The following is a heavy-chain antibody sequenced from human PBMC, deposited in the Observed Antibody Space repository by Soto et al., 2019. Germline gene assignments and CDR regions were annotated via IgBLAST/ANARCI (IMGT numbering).Heavy chain of an antibody. V-gene: IGHV4-4*02. J-gene: IGHJ6*02. Sequence: PEETLSLTCAVSGGSISSSNWWSWVRQPPGKGLEWIGEIYHSGSTNYNPSLKSRVTISVDKSKNQFSLKLSSVTAADTAVYYCARARYSGSSAYYYYYGMDVWGQGTTVTVSS. D-gene: IGHD1-26*01. CDR3: ARARYSGSSAYYYYYGMDV. CDR2: IYHSGST. CDR1: GGSISSSNW.